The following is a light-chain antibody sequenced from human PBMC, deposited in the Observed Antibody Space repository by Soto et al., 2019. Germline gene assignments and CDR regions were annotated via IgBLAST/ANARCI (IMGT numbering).Light chain of an antibody. CDR1: QSVSSY. Sequence: EIVLTHSPATLSLSPGERATLSWSASQSVSSYLAWYQQKPGQAPRLLIYDASNRATGIPARFSGSGSGTDFTLTISSLEPEDFAVYYCQQRSNWPLLTFGGGTKVDI. CDR2: DAS. J-gene: IGKJ4*01. CDR3: QQRSNWPLLT. V-gene: IGKV3-11*01.